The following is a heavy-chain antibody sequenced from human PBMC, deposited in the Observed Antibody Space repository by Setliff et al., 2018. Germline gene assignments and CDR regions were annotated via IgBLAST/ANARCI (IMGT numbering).Heavy chain of an antibody. CDR1: GFTFSSYS. V-gene: IGHV3-48*01. J-gene: IGHJ6*02. Sequence: GGSLRLSCAASGFTFSSYSMNWVRQAPGKGLEWVSYISSSSSTITSTYYADSVKGRFTISRDNTKNSLYLQMNSLRGEDTAVYHCTRDQDYYGMDVWGQGTTVTVSS. CDR2: ISSSSSTITST. CDR3: TRDQDYYGMDV.